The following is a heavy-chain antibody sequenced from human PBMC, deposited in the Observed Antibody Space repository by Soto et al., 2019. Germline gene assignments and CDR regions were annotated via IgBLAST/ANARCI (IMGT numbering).Heavy chain of an antibody. V-gene: IGHV3-30-3*01. Sequence: PVGSLRLSCAASRFTFSYYAMHWIRQAPGKGLEWMAVILSDGSKQYYAESVKGRFTISRDNSKSTVSLQMNSLRVEDSAVYYCAKAGNYNDRSGYYYFDHWGQGMLVTVSS. CDR3: AKAGNYNDRSGYYYFDH. CDR2: ILSDGSKQ. J-gene: IGHJ4*02. D-gene: IGHD3-22*01. CDR1: RFTFSYYA.